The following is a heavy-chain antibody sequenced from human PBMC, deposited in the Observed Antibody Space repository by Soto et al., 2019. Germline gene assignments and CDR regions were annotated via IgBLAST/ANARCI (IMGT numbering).Heavy chain of an antibody. J-gene: IGHJ3*02. V-gene: IGHV1-3*01. CDR2: INAGNGNT. CDR3: ARAGVYDAFDI. CDR1: GYTFTSYA. Sequence: ASVKVSCKASGYTFTSYAMHWVRQAPGQRLEWMGWINAGNGNTKYSQKFQGRVTITRDTSASTAYTELSSLRSEDTAVYYCARAGVYDAFDIWGQGTMVTVSS.